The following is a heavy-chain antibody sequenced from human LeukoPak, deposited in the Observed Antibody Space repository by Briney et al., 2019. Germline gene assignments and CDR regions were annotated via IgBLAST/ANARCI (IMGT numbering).Heavy chain of an antibody. V-gene: IGHV4-4*07. Sequence: SETLSLTCTVSGASFTSQYWNWIRQPAGKGLEWVGRIYISGTTNYNPSLMSRVTISVDKSKNQFSLNLTSVTAADTAVYYCVGDRDTAMGPYFDSWGQGILVTVSS. CDR1: GASFTSQY. CDR3: VGDRDTAMGPYFDS. CDR2: IYISGTT. D-gene: IGHD5-18*01. J-gene: IGHJ4*02.